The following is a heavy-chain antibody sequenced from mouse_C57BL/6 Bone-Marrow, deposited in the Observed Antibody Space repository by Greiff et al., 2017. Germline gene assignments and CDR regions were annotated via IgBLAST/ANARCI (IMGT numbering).Heavy chain of an antibody. CDR2: IDPENGDT. D-gene: IGHD2-2*01. CDR1: GFNIKDDY. CDR3: TIEGYDEWVAY. Sequence: EVKLVESGAELVRPGASVKLSCTASGFNIKDDYMHWVKQRPEQGLEWIGWIDPENGDTEYASKFQGKATITADTSSNTAYLQLSSLTSEDTAVYYCTIEGYDEWVAYWGQGTLVTVSA. V-gene: IGHV14-4*01. J-gene: IGHJ3*01.